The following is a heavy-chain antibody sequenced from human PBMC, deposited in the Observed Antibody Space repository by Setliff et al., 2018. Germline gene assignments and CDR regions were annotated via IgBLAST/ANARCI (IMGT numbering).Heavy chain of an antibody. CDR1: GGSISSSSYY. V-gene: IGHV4-39*07. CDR2: IYYSGST. J-gene: IGHJ4*02. CDR3: ARERMYYNFWSGYSDY. Sequence: SETLSLTCTVSGGSISSSSYYWGWIRQPPGKGLEWIGSIYYSGSTYYNPSLKSRVTISVDTSKNQFSLKLSSVTAADTAVYYCARERMYYNFWSGYSDYCGQGTLVTVSS. D-gene: IGHD3-3*01.